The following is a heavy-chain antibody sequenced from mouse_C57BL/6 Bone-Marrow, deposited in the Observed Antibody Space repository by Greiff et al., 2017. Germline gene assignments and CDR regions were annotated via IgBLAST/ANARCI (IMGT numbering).Heavy chain of an antibody. CDR3: ARLGVRREAMDY. J-gene: IGHJ4*01. V-gene: IGHV3-8*02. D-gene: IGHD1-2*01. Sequence: EVKLVESGPSLVKPSQTLSLTCSVTGDSITSGYWNWIRKFPGNKLEYMGYISYSGSTYYNQTLKSRISITRDTSKNQYYLQLNSVTTEDTATYYCARLGVRREAMDYWGQGTSVTVSS. CDR1: GDSITSGY. CDR2: ISYSGST.